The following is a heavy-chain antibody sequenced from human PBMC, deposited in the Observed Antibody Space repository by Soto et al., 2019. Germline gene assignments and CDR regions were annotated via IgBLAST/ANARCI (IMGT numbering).Heavy chain of an antibody. V-gene: IGHV3-33*01. CDR1: GFTFSSYG. J-gene: IGHJ4*02. Sequence: GGSLRLSCAASGFTFSSYGMHWVRQAPGKGLEWVAVIWYDGSNKYYADSVKGRFTISRDNSKNTLYLQMNSLRAEDTAVYYCARASTMVRGGFPYYFDYWGQGTLVTVSS. CDR3: ARASTMVRGGFPYYFDY. D-gene: IGHD3-10*01. CDR2: IWYDGSNK.